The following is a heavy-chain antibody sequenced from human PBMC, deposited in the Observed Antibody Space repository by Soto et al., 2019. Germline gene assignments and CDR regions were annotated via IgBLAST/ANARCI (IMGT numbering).Heavy chain of an antibody. D-gene: IGHD4-17*01. CDR1: GGSISSDY. Sequence: SETLSLTCTVSGGSISSDYWSWIRQPPGKGLEWIGYIYYSGSTNYNPSLKSRVTISVDTSKNQFSLKLSSVTAADTAVYYCAREPSNYGDYGLEAFDIWGQGTMVTVSS. CDR2: IYYSGST. CDR3: AREPSNYGDYGLEAFDI. J-gene: IGHJ3*02. V-gene: IGHV4-59*01.